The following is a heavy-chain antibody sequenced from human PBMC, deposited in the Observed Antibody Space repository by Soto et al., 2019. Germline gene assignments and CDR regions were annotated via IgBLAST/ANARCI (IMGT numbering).Heavy chain of an antibody. Sequence: SETLSLTCTVSGGSISSYYWCWIRQPPGKXLEWIGYIYYSGSTNYNPSLKSRVTISVDTSKNQFSLKLSSVTAADTAVYYCASSAGYSSSWYSYYYYGMDVWGQGTTVTVSS. CDR1: GGSISSYY. V-gene: IGHV4-59*01. D-gene: IGHD6-13*01. CDR3: ASSAGYSSSWYSYYYYGMDV. CDR2: IYYSGST. J-gene: IGHJ6*02.